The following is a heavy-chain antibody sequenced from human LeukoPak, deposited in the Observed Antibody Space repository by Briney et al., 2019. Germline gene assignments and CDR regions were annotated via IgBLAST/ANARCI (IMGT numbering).Heavy chain of an antibody. CDR3: TRGRGVTTLDY. Sequence: SETLSLTCTVSGYSISSGYYWGWIRQPPGKGLEWIGSIYHSGSTYYNPSLKSRVTISVDTSKNQFSLKLSSVTAADTAVYYCTRGRGVTTLDYWGQGTLVTVSS. J-gene: IGHJ4*02. CDR2: IYHSGST. CDR1: GYSISSGYY. D-gene: IGHD4-17*01. V-gene: IGHV4-38-2*02.